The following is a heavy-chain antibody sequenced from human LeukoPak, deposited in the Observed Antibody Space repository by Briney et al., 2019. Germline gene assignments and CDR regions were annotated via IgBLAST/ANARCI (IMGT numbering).Heavy chain of an antibody. CDR2: IIPIFGTA. CDR3: AGDLGTTFDI. CDR1: GGTFSSYA. V-gene: IGHV1-69*05. Sequence: ASVKVSCKASGGTFSSYAISWVRQAPGQGLEWMGGIIPIFGTANYAQKFQGRVTITTDESTSTAYMELSSLRSEDTAVCYCAGDLGTTFDIWGQGTMVTVSS. D-gene: IGHD3-16*01. J-gene: IGHJ3*02.